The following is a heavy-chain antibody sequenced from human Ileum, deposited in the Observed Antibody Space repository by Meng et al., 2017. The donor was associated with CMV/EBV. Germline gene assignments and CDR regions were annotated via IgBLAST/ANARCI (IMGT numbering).Heavy chain of an antibody. Sequence: GGSLRLSCAASGFSFSRYSMNWLRQAPGKGLEWVSSIGGTGSGIYYPDSVKGRFTISRDNARNTLYLEMSSLRAEDTAVYYCTRDRLEGDFSGPGFWGQGTVVTVSS. CDR2: IGGTGSGI. D-gene: IGHD3-16*02. V-gene: IGHV3-21*01. CDR1: GFSFSRYS. CDR3: TRDRLEGDFSGPGF. J-gene: IGHJ4*01.